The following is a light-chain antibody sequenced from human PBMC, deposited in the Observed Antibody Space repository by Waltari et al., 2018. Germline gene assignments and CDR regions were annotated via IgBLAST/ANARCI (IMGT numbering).Light chain of an antibody. Sequence: QSALTQPASVSGSRGQSITISCTGTSRDVGGYNYVSWYKQHPGKAPQVIIYDVNHRPSGVSDRVSGSKSGNTASLTISGLQAEDEGDYFCSSNARSPTYVVFGGGTKVTVL. CDR1: SRDVGGYNY. CDR2: DVN. CDR3: SSNARSPTYVV. J-gene: IGLJ2*01. V-gene: IGLV2-14*03.